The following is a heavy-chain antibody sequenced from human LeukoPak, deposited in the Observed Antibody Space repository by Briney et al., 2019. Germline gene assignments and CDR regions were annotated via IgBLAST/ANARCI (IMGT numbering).Heavy chain of an antibody. CDR3: ARDIYTNNWTAPYY. V-gene: IGHV4-59*01. D-gene: IGHD1-20*01. CDR2: IYYSGST. CDR1: GGSMNSYY. J-gene: IGHJ4*02. Sequence: PSETLSLTCTVSGGSMNSYYWSWIRQPPGTGLEWIGYIYYSGSTNYNPSLKSRVTISVETSKNQFSLKLTSVTAADTAMYYCARDIYTNNWTAPYYWGQGTLVTVSP.